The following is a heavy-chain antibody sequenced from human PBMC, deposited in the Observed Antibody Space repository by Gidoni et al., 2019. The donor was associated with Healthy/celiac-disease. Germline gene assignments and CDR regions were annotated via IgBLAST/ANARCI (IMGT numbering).Heavy chain of an antibody. CDR3: ARGSRSWSGSYGIDP. Sequence: QVQLVQSGAEVKKPGSSVKVSCTASGGTFSSYAISWVRQAPGQGLEWMGGLSPIFGTANYAQKFKGRVTITADESTSTAYMERSSLRAEDTAVYYCARGSRSWSGSYGIDPWGQGTLVTVSS. J-gene: IGHJ5*02. D-gene: IGHD3-16*01. V-gene: IGHV1-69*01. CDR1: GGTFSSYA. CDR2: LSPIFGTA.